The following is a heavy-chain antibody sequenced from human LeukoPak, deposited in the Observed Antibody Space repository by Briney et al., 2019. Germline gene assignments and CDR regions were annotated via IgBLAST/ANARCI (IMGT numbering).Heavy chain of an antibody. V-gene: IGHV4-34*01. D-gene: IGHD5-12*01. CDR1: GGSFSGYY. CDR3: ARGVHSGYADY. CDR2: INHSGST. Sequence: SETLSLTCAVYGGSFSGYYWSWIRQPPGKGLEWIGEINHSGSTNYNPSLKSRVTISVDTSKNQFSLKLSSVTAADTAVYYCARGVHSGYADYWGQGTLVTVSS. J-gene: IGHJ4*02.